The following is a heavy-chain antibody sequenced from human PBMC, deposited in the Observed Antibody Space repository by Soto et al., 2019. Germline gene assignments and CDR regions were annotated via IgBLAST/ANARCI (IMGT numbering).Heavy chain of an antibody. CDR3: ARHKIIYGDYVFDY. CDR1: GGSISGSSHF. J-gene: IGHJ4*02. D-gene: IGHD4-17*01. V-gene: IGHV4-39*01. CDR2: IHYSGTT. Sequence: PSETLSLTCTVSGGSISGSSHFWGWIRQPPGKGLEWIGSIHYSGTTYYNPSLKSRVTISVDTSKNQFSLKLSSVTAADTAVYYCARHKIIYGDYVFDYWGQGTLVTVSS.